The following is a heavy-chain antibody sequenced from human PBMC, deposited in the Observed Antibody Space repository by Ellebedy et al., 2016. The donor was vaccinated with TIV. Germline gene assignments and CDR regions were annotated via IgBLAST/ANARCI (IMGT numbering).Heavy chain of an antibody. CDR3: AIDQWELAWDAFDI. CDR2: IYSGGST. D-gene: IGHD1-26*01. Sequence: GGSLRLSXAASGFIVSSNYMSWVRQAPGKGLEWVSVIYSGGSTYYADSVKGRFTISRDNSKNTLYLQMNSLRAEDTAVYYCAIDQWELAWDAFDIWGQGTMVTVSS. CDR1: GFIVSSNY. J-gene: IGHJ3*02. V-gene: IGHV3-53*01.